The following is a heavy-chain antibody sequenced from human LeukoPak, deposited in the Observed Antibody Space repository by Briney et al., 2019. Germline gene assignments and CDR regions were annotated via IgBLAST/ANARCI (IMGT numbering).Heavy chain of an antibody. J-gene: IGHJ4*02. CDR1: GLTFSSYA. CDR3: ARDVGYCSSTRCYTERLDN. Sequence: GRSLRLPCAASGLTFSSYAMHWVRQAPGKGLEWVAVISYDGSNKYYADSVKGRFTISRDNSKNTLYMQMNSLRAEDTAVYYCARDVGYCSSTRCYTERLDNWGQGTLVTVSS. D-gene: IGHD2-2*02. CDR2: ISYDGSNK. V-gene: IGHV3-30-3*01.